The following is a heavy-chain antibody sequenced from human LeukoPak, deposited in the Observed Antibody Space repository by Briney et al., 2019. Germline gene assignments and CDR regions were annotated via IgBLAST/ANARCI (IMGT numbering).Heavy chain of an antibody. J-gene: IGHJ4*02. D-gene: IGHD3-3*01. CDR2: ISSSSSYI. CDR1: GFTFSDYY. Sequence: GGSLRLSCAASGFTFSDYYMSWIRQAPGKGLEWVSSISSSSSYIYYADSVKGRFTISRDNAKNSLYLQMNSLRAEDTAVYYCARGRAGGGITIFGVVLYWGQGTLVTVSS. V-gene: IGHV3-11*06. CDR3: ARGRAGGGITIFGVVLY.